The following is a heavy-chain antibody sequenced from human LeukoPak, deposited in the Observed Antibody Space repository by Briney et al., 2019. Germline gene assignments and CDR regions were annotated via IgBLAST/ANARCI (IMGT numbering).Heavy chain of an antibody. CDR1: GNSISNYC. Sequence: PPETLSLTCTVPGNSISNYCWSWIRQPPGRGLEWIGYIYDSGSTNYNPSLKSRVTMSVDTSKHQFSLKLSSVTAADTAVYYCAREDRLSHHTIFDSWGQGTLVTVSS. V-gene: IGHV4-59*01. J-gene: IGHJ4*02. D-gene: IGHD3-16*02. CDR3: AREDRLSHHTIFDS. CDR2: IYDSGST.